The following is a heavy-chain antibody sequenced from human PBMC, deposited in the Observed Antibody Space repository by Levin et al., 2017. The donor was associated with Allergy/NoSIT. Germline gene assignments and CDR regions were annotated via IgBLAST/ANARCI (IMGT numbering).Heavy chain of an antibody. J-gene: IGHJ1*01. Sequence: GGSLRLSCAASGFTFSSYAMSWVRQAPGKGLEWVSAISGSGGSTYYADSVKGRFTISRDNSKNTLYLQMNSLRAEDTAVYYCAKDHRYGSGRPRYYLYFQHWGQGTLVTVSS. D-gene: IGHD3-10*01. CDR3: AKDHRYGSGRPRYYLYFQH. CDR2: ISGSGGST. CDR1: GFTFSSYA. V-gene: IGHV3-23*01.